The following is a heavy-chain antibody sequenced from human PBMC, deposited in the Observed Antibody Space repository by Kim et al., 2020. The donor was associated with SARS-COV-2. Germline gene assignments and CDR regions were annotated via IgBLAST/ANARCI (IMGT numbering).Heavy chain of an antibody. D-gene: IGHD1-26*01. Sequence: DGSLTSYADSVKGRFTISRDNTENTVYLQMNSLRVEDTAVYYCARGMGDYLGQGTLVTVSS. CDR3: ARGMGDY. V-gene: IGHV3-74*01. J-gene: IGHJ4*02. CDR2: DGSLT.